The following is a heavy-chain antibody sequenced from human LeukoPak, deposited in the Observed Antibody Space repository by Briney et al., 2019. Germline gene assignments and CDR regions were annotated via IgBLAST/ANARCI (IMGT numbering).Heavy chain of an antibody. Sequence: ASVKVSCKACGYTFTSYYMHWVRQAPGKEREWMGWISAYNGNTNYAQKLQGRVTMTTDTSTSTAYMELRSLRSDDTAVYYCARVVSGWFGELLAFDIWGQGTMVTVSS. D-gene: IGHD3-10*01. CDR3: ARVVSGWFGELLAFDI. CDR1: GYTFTSYY. J-gene: IGHJ3*02. CDR2: ISAYNGNT. V-gene: IGHV1-18*04.